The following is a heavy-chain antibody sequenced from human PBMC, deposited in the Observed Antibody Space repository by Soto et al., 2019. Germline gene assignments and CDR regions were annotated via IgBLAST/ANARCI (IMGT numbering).Heavy chain of an antibody. CDR3: ARAGITMIVVADYFDD. J-gene: IGHJ4*02. CDR1: GGTFSSYA. D-gene: IGHD3-22*01. CDR2: IIPIFGTA. Sequence: SVKVSCKASGGTFSSYAISWVRQAPGQGLEWMGGIIPIFGTANYAQKFQGRVTITADESTSTAYMELSSLRSEDTAVYYCARAGITMIVVADYFDDWGQGSLVTVSS. V-gene: IGHV1-69*13.